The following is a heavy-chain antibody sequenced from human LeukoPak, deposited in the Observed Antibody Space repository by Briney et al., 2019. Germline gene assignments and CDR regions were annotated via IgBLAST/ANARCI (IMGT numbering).Heavy chain of an antibody. D-gene: IGHD6-13*01. CDR1: EYTFTGYY. Sequence: GASVKVSCKASEYTFTGYYMHWVRQAPGQGLEWMGRINPNSGGTNYAQKFQGRVTMTRDTSISTAYMELSRLRSDDTAVYYCARAAAGTRSAFDIWGQGTMVTVSS. V-gene: IGHV1-2*06. CDR3: ARAAAGTRSAFDI. J-gene: IGHJ3*02. CDR2: INPNSGGT.